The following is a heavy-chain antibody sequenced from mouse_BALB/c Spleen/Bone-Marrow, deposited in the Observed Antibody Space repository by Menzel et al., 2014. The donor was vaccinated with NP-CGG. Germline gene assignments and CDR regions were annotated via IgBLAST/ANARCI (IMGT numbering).Heavy chain of an antibody. CDR1: GFNIKDTY. CDR2: IVPANGHT. CDR3: ASYDDGYYFDY. D-gene: IGHD2-4*01. J-gene: IGHJ2*01. V-gene: IGHV14-3*02. Sequence: EVQLQQSGAELVTPGASVKLSCTTSGFNIKDTYMHWVKLRPEQGLEWLGRIVPANGHTKYAPKCQCKATRTADTPANTAYLQLISLTSDDTAVYFCASYDDGYYFDYWGQGTTLTVAS.